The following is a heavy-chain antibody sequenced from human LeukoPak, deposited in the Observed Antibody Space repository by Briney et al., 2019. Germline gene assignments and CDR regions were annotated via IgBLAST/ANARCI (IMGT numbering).Heavy chain of an antibody. CDR2: INAGNGNT. D-gene: IGHD2-2*01. Sequence: ASVKVSCKASGYTFTSYAMHWVRQAPGQRLEWMGWINAGNGNTKYSQKFQGRVTITRDTSASTAYMELSSLRSDDTAVYYCARDERGSCSSSSCYYFDYWGQGTLVTVSS. V-gene: IGHV1-3*01. CDR1: GYTFTSYA. J-gene: IGHJ4*02. CDR3: ARDERGSCSSSSCYYFDY.